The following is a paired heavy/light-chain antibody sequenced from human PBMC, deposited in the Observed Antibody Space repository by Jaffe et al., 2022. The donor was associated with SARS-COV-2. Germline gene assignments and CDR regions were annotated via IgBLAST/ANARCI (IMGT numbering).Heavy chain of an antibody. CDR2: INPTGGTT. Sequence: QVQLVQSGAEVKKPGASVQVSCKASGYTFTTYYMHWVRQAPGQGLEWMGMINPTGGTTSFAQKFQGRVIMTRDTSTSTVYMDLSSLRSEDTAVYYCARATFSYDSSDYYGEYWFDPWGQGTLVTVSS. V-gene: IGHV1-46*01. CDR3: ARATFSYDSSDYYGEYWFDP. J-gene: IGHJ5*02. D-gene: IGHD3-22*01. CDR1: GYTFTTYY.
Light chain of an antibody. CDR2: GNS. CDR3: QSYDSSLSEVV. CDR1: SSNIGAGYD. V-gene: IGLV1-40*01. J-gene: IGLJ2*01. Sequence: QSVLTQPPSVSGAPGQRVTFSCTGSSSNIGAGYDVHWYQQLPGTAPKLLIYGNSNRPSGVPDRFSGSKSGTSASLAISGLQAEDEADYYCQSYDSSLSEVVFGGGTKLTVL.